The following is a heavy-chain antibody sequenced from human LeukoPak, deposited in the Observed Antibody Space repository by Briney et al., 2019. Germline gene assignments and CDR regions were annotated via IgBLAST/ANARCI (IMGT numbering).Heavy chain of an antibody. CDR3: ALQDF. Sequence: SETLSLTCTVPGGSIRSSSYYWGWIRQPPGKGLEWIGSVYYSGSAYYNPSLKSRVTISVDTSKNQFSLKLTSVTAADTAVYYCALQDFWGQGTLVTVSS. V-gene: IGHV4-39*07. D-gene: IGHD2/OR15-2a*01. CDR2: VYYSGSA. CDR1: GGSIRSSSYY. J-gene: IGHJ4*02.